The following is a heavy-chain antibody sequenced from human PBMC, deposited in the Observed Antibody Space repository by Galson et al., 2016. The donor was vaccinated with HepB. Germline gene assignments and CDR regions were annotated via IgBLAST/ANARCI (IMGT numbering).Heavy chain of an antibody. V-gene: IGHV3-23*05. CDR3: AKDLDTSGYDLFGPWGS. CDR2: IPSNGIGA. J-gene: IGHJ4*02. CDR1: GFTFDSYA. Sequence: LRLSCAASGFTFDSYAMSWVRQAPGKGLEWISGIPSNGIGAQYAGAVKGRFIISRDNSKNVLYLQMKSLRAEDTAKYYCAKDLDTSGYDLFGPWGSWGQGILVIVSS. D-gene: IGHD3-3*01.